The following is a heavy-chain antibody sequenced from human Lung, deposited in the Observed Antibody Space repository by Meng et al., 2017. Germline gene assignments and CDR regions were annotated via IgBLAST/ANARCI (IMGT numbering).Heavy chain of an antibody. V-gene: IGHV2-5*02. CDR1: GFSLSTSGVG. CDR2: IYWDDDK. D-gene: IGHD3-22*01. Sequence: QIPLKESGPPLVKPPHNLPLTCTFSGFSLSTSGVGVGWIRQPPGKALEWLALIYWDDDKRYSPSLKSRLTITKDTSKNQVVLTMTNMDPVDTATYYCAHASYYYDSSGYKFFDYWGQGTLVTVSS. CDR3: AHASYYYDSSGYKFFDY. J-gene: IGHJ4*02.